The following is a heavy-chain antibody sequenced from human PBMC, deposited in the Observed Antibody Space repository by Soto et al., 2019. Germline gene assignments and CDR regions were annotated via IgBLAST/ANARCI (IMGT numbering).Heavy chain of an antibody. D-gene: IGHD5-12*01. Sequence: QVQLVQSGAEVKKPGASVKVSCKASGYTFTRSGISWVRQAPGQGLEWMGWISTYNGDTNYAQTFQDRVTVTTDTSRSTAYMELRSLRSDDTAVYYCAREGVAPYCYYGMDVWGQGTPVSVSS. CDR2: ISTYNGDT. J-gene: IGHJ6*02. V-gene: IGHV1-18*01. CDR1: GYTFTRSG. CDR3: AREGVAPYCYYGMDV.